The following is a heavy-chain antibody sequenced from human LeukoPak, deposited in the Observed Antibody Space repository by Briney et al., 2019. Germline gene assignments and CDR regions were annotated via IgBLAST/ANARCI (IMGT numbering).Heavy chain of an antibody. J-gene: IGHJ5*02. CDR1: GFTFSSYA. V-gene: IGHV3-23*01. CDR3: AKSIGSGWYSEFFA. D-gene: IGHD6-19*01. CDR2: ISGSGGST. Sequence: PGGSLRLSCAASGFTFSSYAMSWVRQAPGKGLEWVSAISGSGGSTYYADSVKGRFTISRDNSKNTLYQQMNSLRAEDTAVYYCAKSIGSGWYSEFFAWGQGTLVTVSS.